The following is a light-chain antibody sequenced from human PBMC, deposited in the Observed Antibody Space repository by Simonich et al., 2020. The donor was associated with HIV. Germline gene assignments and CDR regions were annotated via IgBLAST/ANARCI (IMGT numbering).Light chain of an antibody. J-gene: IGKJ4*01. Sequence: EIVMTPSPVTLSVSPGEIATLACRASQCVSSNLAWFQQKPGQAPRLRSYGASTRATGIPARFSGRGSGTEFTLTISSLQSEDFAVYYCQQYNNWPPLTFGGGTKVEIK. CDR3: QQYNNWPPLT. CDR2: GAS. CDR1: QCVSSN. V-gene: IGKV3-15*01.